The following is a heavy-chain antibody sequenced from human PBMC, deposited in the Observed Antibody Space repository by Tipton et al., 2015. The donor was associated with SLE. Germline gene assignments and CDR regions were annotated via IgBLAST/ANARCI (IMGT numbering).Heavy chain of an antibody. V-gene: IGHV4-34*01. CDR1: GGPFSGYY. D-gene: IGHD3-10*01. J-gene: IGHJ5*02. Sequence: TLSLTCAVYGGPFSGYYWTWIRQFPGKGLEWIGEINHSGSTNYNPSLKSRVTISVDTSKTQFSLKLSSVTAADTAVYYCARTRAWPTGVLDAWGQGTLVTVSS. CDR2: INHSGST. CDR3: ARTRAWPTGVLDA.